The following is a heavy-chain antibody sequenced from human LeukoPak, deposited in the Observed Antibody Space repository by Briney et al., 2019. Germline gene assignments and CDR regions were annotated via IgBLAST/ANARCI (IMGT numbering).Heavy chain of an antibody. J-gene: IGHJ6*03. D-gene: IGHD3-3*01. CDR3: ARTNGERITIFGVVTSYYYYMDV. Sequence: GASVKVSCKASGYTFTGYYMHWVRQAPGQGLEWMGWINPNSGGTNYAQKFQGRVTMTRDTSISTAYMELCRLRSDDTAVYYCARTNGERITIFGVVTSYYYYMDVWGKGTTVTVSS. CDR2: INPNSGGT. V-gene: IGHV1-2*02. CDR1: GYTFTGYY.